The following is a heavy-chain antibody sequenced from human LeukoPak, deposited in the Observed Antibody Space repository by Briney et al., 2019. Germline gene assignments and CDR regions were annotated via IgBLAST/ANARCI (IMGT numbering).Heavy chain of an antibody. Sequence: GESLKISCKGSGYSFTSYWIGWVRQMPGKGLEWMGNIDPSDSYTSYSPSFQGQVTISADKSISTAYLQWSSLKAPDTALYYCARHIGDGILDYWGQGTLVTVSS. CDR3: ARHIGDGILDY. J-gene: IGHJ4*02. V-gene: IGHV5-51*01. CDR2: IDPSDSYT. CDR1: GYSFTSYW. D-gene: IGHD5-18*01.